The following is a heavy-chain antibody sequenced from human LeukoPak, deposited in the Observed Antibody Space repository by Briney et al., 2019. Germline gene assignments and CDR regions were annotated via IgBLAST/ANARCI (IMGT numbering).Heavy chain of an antibody. Sequence: GGSLRLSCAASGFTFSDYYLSWIRQAPGKGLEWVSYISSSGSTIYYADSVKGRFTISRDSAKTSLYLQMTTLRAEDTAVYYCARASYSYGPGRFDYWGQGTLVTVSS. CDR1: GFTFSDYY. CDR2: ISSSGSTI. D-gene: IGHD5-18*01. CDR3: ARASYSYGPGRFDY. J-gene: IGHJ4*02. V-gene: IGHV3-11*01.